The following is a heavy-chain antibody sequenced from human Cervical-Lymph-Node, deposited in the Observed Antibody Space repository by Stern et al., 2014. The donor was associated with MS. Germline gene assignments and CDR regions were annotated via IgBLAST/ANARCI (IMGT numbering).Heavy chain of an antibody. CDR2: IYYNGGSA. Sequence: EVQLVESGGGVVRPGGSLRLSCAASGFTFDDYGMRWVRQVPGKGPECVSAIYYNGGSADYAASVKGRFTISRDNAKKSLYMRMNSLRVEDTAVYPCARAFGTGGVCYSFPFYGMDVWGQGTPVTVSS. CDR3: ARAFGTGGVCYSFPFYGMDV. D-gene: IGHD2-8*02. J-gene: IGHJ6*02. V-gene: IGHV3-20*01. CDR1: GFTFDDYG.